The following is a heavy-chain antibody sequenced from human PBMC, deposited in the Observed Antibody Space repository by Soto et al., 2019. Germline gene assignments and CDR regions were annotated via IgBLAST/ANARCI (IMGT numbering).Heavy chain of an antibody. CDR1: GFTFSSYA. CDR3: ARDSAYYYYGMDV. Sequence: QVQLVESGGGVVQPGRSLRLSCAASGFTFSSYAMHWVRQAPGKGLEWVAVISYDGSNKYYADSVKGRFTISRDNSKNTLYLPMNSLRAEDTAVYYCARDSAYYYYGMDVWGQGTTVTVSS. V-gene: IGHV3-30-3*01. CDR2: ISYDGSNK. J-gene: IGHJ6*02. D-gene: IGHD6-19*01.